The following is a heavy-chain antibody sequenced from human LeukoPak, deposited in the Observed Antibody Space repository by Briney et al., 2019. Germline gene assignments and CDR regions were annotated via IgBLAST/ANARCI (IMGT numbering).Heavy chain of an antibody. J-gene: IGHJ4*02. CDR1: GLTFSSYG. CDR3: AKEGGYTSSSLVGYYFDH. D-gene: IGHD6-13*01. V-gene: IGHV3-33*06. Sequence: GRSLRLSCAASGLTFSSYGMHWVRQAPGKGLEWVALIWYDGSNKYYGDSVKGRFTISRDNSKNTLYLQMNSLRDEDTAVYYCAKEGGYTSSSLVGYYFDHWGQGTLVTVSS. CDR2: IWYDGSNK.